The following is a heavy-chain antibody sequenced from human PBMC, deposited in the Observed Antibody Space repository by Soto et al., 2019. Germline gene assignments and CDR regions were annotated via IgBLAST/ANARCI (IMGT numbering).Heavy chain of an antibody. CDR3: SKWDGYGDQ. D-gene: IGHD5-12*01. CDR1: GFTFSTNS. J-gene: IGHJ5*02. CDR2: ISGGGDST. Sequence: EVQLLESGGGLVQPGGSLRLSCAASGFTFSTNSMTWVRQAPGKGLEWVCGISGGGDSTHYADSVKGRFTISRDNSKNMVYLQMNSLTADDTAVYFCSKWDGYGDQWGQGTLVTVFS. V-gene: IGHV3-23*01.